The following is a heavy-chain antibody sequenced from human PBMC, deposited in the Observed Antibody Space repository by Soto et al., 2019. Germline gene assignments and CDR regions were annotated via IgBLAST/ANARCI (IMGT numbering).Heavy chain of an antibody. CDR3: ASRDPGTSVDY. D-gene: IGHD1-7*01. CDR1: GGSFTSNNW. CDR2: IYRTGST. Sequence: SETLSLTCAVSGGSFTSNNWRTWVRQPPGEGLEWIGEIYRTGSTNYNPSLKSRVTISLDKSEKQFSQMVTSLTAADTAVYYCASRDPGTSVDYWGQGALVTVSS. V-gene: IGHV4-4*02. J-gene: IGHJ4*02.